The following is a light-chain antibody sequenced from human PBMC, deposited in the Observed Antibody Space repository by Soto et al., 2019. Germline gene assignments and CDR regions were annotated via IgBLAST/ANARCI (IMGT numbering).Light chain of an antibody. CDR3: QQYNRG. J-gene: IGKJ1*01. V-gene: IGKV1-5*03. CDR2: KAS. Sequence: DIQMTQSPPTLSANVGDRVTITCRASQSISTWLAWYQQKAGKAPRLLIYKASTLENGVPSRFSGSGSGTEFSLTISSLQPDDFVTYYCQQYNRGFGQGTKVEVK. CDR1: QSISTW.